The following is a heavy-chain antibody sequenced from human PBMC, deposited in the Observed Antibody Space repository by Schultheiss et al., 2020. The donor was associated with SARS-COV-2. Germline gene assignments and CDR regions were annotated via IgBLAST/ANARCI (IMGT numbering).Heavy chain of an antibody. CDR2: IYYSGST. D-gene: IGHD6-13*01. CDR3: ARGRQLVPFDY. V-gene: IGHV4-59*12. CDR1: GGSISTYY. J-gene: IGHJ4*02. Sequence: SETLSLTCAVSGGSISTYYWSWIRQPPGKGLEWIGYIYYSGSTNYNPSLKSRVTISVDTSKNQFSLKLSSVTAADTAVYYCARGRQLVPFDYWGQGTLVTVSS.